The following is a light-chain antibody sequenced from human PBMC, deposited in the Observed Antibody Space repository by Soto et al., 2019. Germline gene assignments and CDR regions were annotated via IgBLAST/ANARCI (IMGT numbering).Light chain of an antibody. V-gene: IGLV1-51*01. CDR1: SSNIGNNY. J-gene: IGLJ2*01. Sequence: QSVLTQPPSVSAAPGQKVTISCSGSSSNIGNNYVSWFPHLPGTAPKLLIYDNDKRPSRIPDRFSGSKSGTSATLGITGLQTGDEADYYCGTWDSSLSAGVFGGGTKVTVL. CDR3: GTWDSSLSAGV. CDR2: DND.